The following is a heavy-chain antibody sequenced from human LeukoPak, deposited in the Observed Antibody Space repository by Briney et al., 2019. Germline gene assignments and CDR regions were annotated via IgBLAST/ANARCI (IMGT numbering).Heavy chain of an antibody. J-gene: IGHJ4*02. D-gene: IGHD2-2*01. CDR3: AKGPTSYCSSASCYVDY. CDR1: GFTLSNHA. Sequence: GGSLRLSCAASGFTLSNHAMSWVRQAPGKGLEWVSGISGIGGSTYYADSVKGRFTISRDNSKNTLYLQMNSLRAEDTAVYYCAKGPTSYCSSASCYVDYWGQGTLVTVSS. V-gene: IGHV3-23*01. CDR2: ISGIGGST.